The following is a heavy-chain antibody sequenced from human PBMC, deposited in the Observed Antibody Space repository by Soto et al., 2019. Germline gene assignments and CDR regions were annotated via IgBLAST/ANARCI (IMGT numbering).Heavy chain of an antibody. Sequence: GGSLRLSCAASGFTFSSYAMSWVRQAPGKGLEWVSAISGSGGSTYYADSVKGRFTISRDNSKNTLYLQMNSLRAEDTAVYYCAKSPITIFGVVIKIEYYYYGMDVWGHGTTVTNSS. J-gene: IGHJ6*02. CDR3: AKSPITIFGVVIKIEYYYYGMDV. CDR2: ISGSGGST. D-gene: IGHD3-3*01. V-gene: IGHV3-23*01. CDR1: GFTFSSYA.